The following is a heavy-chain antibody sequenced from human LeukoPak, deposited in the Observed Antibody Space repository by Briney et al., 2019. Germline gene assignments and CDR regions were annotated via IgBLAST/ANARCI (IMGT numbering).Heavy chain of an antibody. CDR3: VRWVYGDYQHYYGMDV. CDR1: GGTFSSYA. CDR2: IIPILGIA. J-gene: IGHJ6*02. V-gene: IGHV1-69*04. Sequence: SVKVSCKASGGTFSSYAISWVRQAPGQGLEWMGRIIPILGIANYAQKFQGRVTITADKSTSTAYMELSSLRSEDTAVYYCVRWVYGDYQHYYGMDVWGQGTTVTVSS. D-gene: IGHD4-17*01.